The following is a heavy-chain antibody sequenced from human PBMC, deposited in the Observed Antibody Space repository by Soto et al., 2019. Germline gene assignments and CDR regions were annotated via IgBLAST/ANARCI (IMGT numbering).Heavy chain of an antibody. V-gene: IGHV1-46*01. CDR2: INPNNGNT. D-gene: IGHD3-3*01. Sequence: ASVKVSCKASGYTFTSYYMHWVRQAPGQGLEWMGIINPNNGNTSYAQKLQGRVTMTTDTSTSTAYMELRSLRSDDTAVYYCAREEFLEWLLYRDYYYYVMDVWGQGTTVTVSS. CDR1: GYTFTSYY. CDR3: AREEFLEWLLYRDYYYYVMDV. J-gene: IGHJ6*02.